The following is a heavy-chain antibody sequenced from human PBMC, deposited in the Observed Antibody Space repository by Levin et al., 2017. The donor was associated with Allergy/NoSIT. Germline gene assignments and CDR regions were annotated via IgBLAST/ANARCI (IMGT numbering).Heavy chain of an antibody. CDR3: VKDQEDDDKGKCDS. CDR1: GFTFRNYA. CDR2: TTGGGSRT. D-gene: IGHD1-1*01. V-gene: IGHV3-23*01. J-gene: IGHJ5*01. Sequence: SCAASGFTFRNYAMSWVRQAPGKGLEWVTTTTGGGSRTYYADSVKGRFTISRDNSKNTLYLEMNYPTVEDTAVYYCVKDQEDDDKGKCDSWGQGTLVTVSS.